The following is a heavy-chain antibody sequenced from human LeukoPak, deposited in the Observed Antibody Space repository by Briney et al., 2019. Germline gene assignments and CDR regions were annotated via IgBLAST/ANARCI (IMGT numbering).Heavy chain of an antibody. CDR2: INSNGSWT. Sequence: GGSLRLSCGASGFTFSKYWMHWVRQAPGKGLVWVSRINSNGSWTSYADSVKGRFTISRDNAKNTLYLQMNSLRAEDTAVYCCAIFVVTEDRAFDIWGQGTMVTVSS. V-gene: IGHV3-74*01. D-gene: IGHD2-21*02. J-gene: IGHJ3*02. CDR3: AIFVVTEDRAFDI. CDR1: GFTFSKYW.